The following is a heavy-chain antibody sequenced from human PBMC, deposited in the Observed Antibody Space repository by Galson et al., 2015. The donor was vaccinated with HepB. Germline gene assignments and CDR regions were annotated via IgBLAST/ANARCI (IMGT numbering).Heavy chain of an antibody. J-gene: IGHJ3*02. Sequence: LSLTCTVSGGSISSGDYYWSWIRQPPGKGLEWIGYIYYSGSTYYNPSLKSRVTISVDTSKNQFSLKPSSVTAADTAVYYCARDQRGRYYYDSKRAFDIWGQGTMVTVSS. CDR1: GGSISSGDYY. D-gene: IGHD3-22*01. CDR3: ARDQRGRYYYDSKRAFDI. V-gene: IGHV4-30-4*01. CDR2: IYYSGST.